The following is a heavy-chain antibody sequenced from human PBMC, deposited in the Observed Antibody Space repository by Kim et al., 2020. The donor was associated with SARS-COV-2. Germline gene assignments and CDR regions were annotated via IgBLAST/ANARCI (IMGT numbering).Heavy chain of an antibody. Sequence: SETLSLTCTVSGGSISSSSYYWGWIRQPPGKGLEWIGSIYYSGSTYYNPSLKSRVTISVDTSKNQFSLKLSSVTAADTAVYYCARRLVVTAPADCFDYWGQGTLVTVSS. J-gene: IGHJ4*02. CDR1: GGSISSSSYY. CDR2: IYYSGST. CDR3: ARRLVVTAPADCFDY. V-gene: IGHV4-39*01. D-gene: IGHD2-21*02.